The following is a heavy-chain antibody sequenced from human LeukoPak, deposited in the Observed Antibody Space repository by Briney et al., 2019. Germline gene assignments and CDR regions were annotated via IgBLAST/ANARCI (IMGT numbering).Heavy chain of an antibody. Sequence: EGSLRLSCAASGFTFSSYAMSWVRQAPGKGLEWVSAISGSGGSTYYADSVKGRFTISRDNSNNTLHLQMNSLRAEDTALYYCAREDNPLWFDPWGQGTLVIVSS. V-gene: IGHV3-23*01. CDR2: ISGSGGST. D-gene: IGHD5-24*01. CDR1: GFTFSSYA. CDR3: AREDNPLWFDP. J-gene: IGHJ5*02.